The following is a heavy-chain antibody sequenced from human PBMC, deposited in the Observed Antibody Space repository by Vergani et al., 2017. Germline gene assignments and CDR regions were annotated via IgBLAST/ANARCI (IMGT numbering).Heavy chain of an antibody. J-gene: IGHJ6*02. CDR1: GGSISSHY. CDR3: ARDRYDPMVYYYGMDV. CDR2: IYNSGST. Sequence: QVQLQESGPGLVKPSETPSLTCTVSGGSISSHYWSWIRQPPGKGLEWIGYIYNSGSTNYNPSLKSRVTISVDTSKNQFSLKLSSVTAADTAVYYCARDRYDPMVYYYGMDVWGQGTTVTVSS. D-gene: IGHD3-10*01. V-gene: IGHV4-59*11.